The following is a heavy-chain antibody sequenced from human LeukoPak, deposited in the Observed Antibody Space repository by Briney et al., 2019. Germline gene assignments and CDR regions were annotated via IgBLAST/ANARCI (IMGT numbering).Heavy chain of an antibody. D-gene: IGHD3-9*01. CDR2: IYYSGST. V-gene: IGHV4-59*01. CDR1: GGSISSYY. CDR3: ARDPGDTDWYNFDF. Sequence: SETLSLTCTVSGGSISSYYWSWIRQPPGKGLEWIGYIYYSGSTNYNPSLKSRVTISVDTSKNQFSLKLSSVTAADTAVYYCARDPGDTDWYNFDFWGQGILVTVSS. J-gene: IGHJ4*02.